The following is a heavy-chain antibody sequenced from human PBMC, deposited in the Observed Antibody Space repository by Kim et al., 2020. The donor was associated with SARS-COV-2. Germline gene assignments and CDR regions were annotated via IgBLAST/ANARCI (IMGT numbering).Heavy chain of an antibody. CDR2: IASDTRYQ. CDR1: GFSFNYYV. Sequence: GGSLRLSCAASGFSFNYYVIHWVRQAPGKGLDWVAVIASDTRYQFYADSVRGRFTLSRDNSRNTVSLQMNSLRSEDTARYYCARETKRNDAPGAFDLWGLGTMVTVAS. CDR3: ARETKRNDAPGAFDL. D-gene: IGHD2-8*01. V-gene: IGHV3-30*04. J-gene: IGHJ3*01.